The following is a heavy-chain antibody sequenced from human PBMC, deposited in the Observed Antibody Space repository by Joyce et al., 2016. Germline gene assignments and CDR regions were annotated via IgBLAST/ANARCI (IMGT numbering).Heavy chain of an antibody. CDR3: ARDAV. J-gene: IGHJ3*01. CDR1: GVTFSKYA. CDR2: IIPMFGKT. V-gene: IGHV1-69*01. Sequence: QGQLVQSGSEVKKPGSSVKVSCKASGVTFSKYAISWVRQAPGEGLEWMGGIIPMFGKTNYAQKFQGRVTITADESTSTAYMELSSLRYEDTAIYYCARDAVWGQGTRITVSS.